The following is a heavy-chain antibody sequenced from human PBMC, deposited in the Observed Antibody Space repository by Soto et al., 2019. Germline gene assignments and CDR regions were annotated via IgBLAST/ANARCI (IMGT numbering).Heavy chain of an antibody. V-gene: IGHV1-69*13. CDR3: VRDSGAKLSSS. J-gene: IGHJ4*02. CDR1: GGTSSSYR. Sequence: ASVKVSCKASGGTSSSYRINWVRQAPGQGLEWVGGIVPIYRTADYAQKFQGRVTITADESARTSYMELRSLKYQDAAVYYCVRDSGAKLSSSWGQGTLVAISS. CDR2: IVPIYRTA. D-gene: IGHD6-13*01.